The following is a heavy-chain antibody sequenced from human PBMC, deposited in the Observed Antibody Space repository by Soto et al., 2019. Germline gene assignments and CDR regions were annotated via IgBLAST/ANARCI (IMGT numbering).Heavy chain of an antibody. D-gene: IGHD1-26*01. Sequence: ASVKVSCKASGYTFTSHAMPWVRQAPGQRLEWMGWINAGNGNTKYSQKLQGRVTVTRDTSTSTAYMELSSLRSDDTAVYYCARDGIVGATRGLDYWGQGTLVTVSS. V-gene: IGHV1-3*01. J-gene: IGHJ4*02. CDR2: INAGNGNT. CDR1: GYTFTSHA. CDR3: ARDGIVGATRGLDY.